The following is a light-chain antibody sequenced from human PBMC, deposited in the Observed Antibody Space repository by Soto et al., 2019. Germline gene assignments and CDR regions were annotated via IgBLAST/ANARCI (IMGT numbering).Light chain of an antibody. Sequence: QSALTQPPSASGSPGQSVTISCTGTKNDVGFYDFVSWYQHHPGKAPRLIIYEVVQRPSGVPDRFSGSKSGTSASLAIAGLRSEDESDYYCASWDDSLNGPVFGGGTKLTVL. V-gene: IGLV2-8*01. J-gene: IGLJ3*02. CDR3: ASWDDSLNGPV. CDR2: EVV. CDR1: KNDVGFYDF.